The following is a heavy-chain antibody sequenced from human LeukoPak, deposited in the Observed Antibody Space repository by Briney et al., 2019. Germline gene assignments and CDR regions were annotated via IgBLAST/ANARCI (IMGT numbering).Heavy chain of an antibody. CDR3: ARSYSSGFDC. J-gene: IGHJ4*02. V-gene: IGHV3-53*01. CDR1: GFSVSTNY. D-gene: IGHD6-19*01. CDR2: IHGGGST. Sequence: GESLRLACVVSGFSVSTNYMSWVRQAPGKGLEWVSVIHGGGSTYYADSVKGRFTISRDNAKNSLYLQMNSLRAEDTALYYCARSYSSGFDCWGQGTLVTVSS.